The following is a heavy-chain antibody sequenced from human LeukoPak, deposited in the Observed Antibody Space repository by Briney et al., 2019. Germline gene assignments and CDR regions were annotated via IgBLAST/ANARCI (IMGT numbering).Heavy chain of an antibody. D-gene: IGHD2-15*01. CDR3: ARIVVVVAAIDY. CDR1: GGSISSSSYY. Sequence: PSETLSLTCTVSGGSISSSSYYWGWILQPPGKGLEWIGSIYYSGSTYYNPSLKSRVTISVDTSKNQFSLKLSSVTAADTAVYYCARIVVVVAAIDYWGQGTLVTVSS. CDR2: IYYSGST. J-gene: IGHJ4*02. V-gene: IGHV4-39*01.